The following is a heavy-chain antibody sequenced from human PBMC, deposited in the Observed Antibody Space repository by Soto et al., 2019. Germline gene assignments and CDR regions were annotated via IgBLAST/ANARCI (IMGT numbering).Heavy chain of an antibody. D-gene: IGHD3-10*01. Sequence: QVQLQESGPGLVKPSETLSLTCTVSGGSISSYYWSWIRQPPGKGLEWIGYIYYSGSTNYNPPLNSRVTISVDASKNQFSLKLSSVAGADTAVYYCARCGYGSGSYLYHGIHVWGHGDTVTVPS. CDR2: IYYSGST. CDR1: GGSISSYY. J-gene: IGHJ6*02. CDR3: ARCGYGSGSYLYHGIHV. V-gene: IGHV4-59*01.